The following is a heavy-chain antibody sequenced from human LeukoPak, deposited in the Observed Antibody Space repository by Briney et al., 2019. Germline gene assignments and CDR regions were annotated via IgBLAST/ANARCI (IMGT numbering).Heavy chain of an antibody. Sequence: ASVKVSCKVSGYTLTELSMHWVRQAPGKGLEWMGGFDPEDGETIYAQKFQGRVTMTEDTSTDTAYMELSRLRSDDTAVYYCARVGIVVVPAAPAEYFQHWGQGTLVTVSS. CDR3: ARVGIVVVPAAPAEYFQH. CDR1: GYTLTELS. D-gene: IGHD2-2*03. CDR2: FDPEDGET. V-gene: IGHV1-24*01. J-gene: IGHJ1*01.